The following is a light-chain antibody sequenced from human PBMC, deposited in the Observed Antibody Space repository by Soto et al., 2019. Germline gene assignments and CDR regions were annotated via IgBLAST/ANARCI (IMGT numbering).Light chain of an antibody. V-gene: IGKV1-39*01. Sequence: DIQMTQSPSSLSASVGDRVTITCRASQSLRRDLNWYQQKPGKAPKLLIYSASSLQSGVPSRFSGSGSGTDFTLTISSLQPEDFATYYCQQSYSTFWTFGQGTKVEIK. CDR2: SAS. CDR3: QQSYSTFWT. CDR1: QSLRRD. J-gene: IGKJ1*01.